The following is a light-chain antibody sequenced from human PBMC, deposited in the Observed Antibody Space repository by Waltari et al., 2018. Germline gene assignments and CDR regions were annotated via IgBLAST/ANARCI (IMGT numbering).Light chain of an antibody. J-gene: IGKJ1*01. CDR3: QQYNIYPT. CDR2: EAS. V-gene: IGKV1-5*03. Sequence: DIPVPHSPSTLSASVADRVTITCRPSQRINSCLALYHQKPGKAPNLLIPEASTLESGVPSRISGSGSGTEFTLTISRLQPDDFATYYCQQYNIYPTFGQGTRVEIK. CDR1: QRINSC.